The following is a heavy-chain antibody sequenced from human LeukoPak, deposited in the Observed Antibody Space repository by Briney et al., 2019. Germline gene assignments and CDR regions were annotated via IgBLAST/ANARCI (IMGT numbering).Heavy chain of an antibody. V-gene: IGHV3-33*06. CDR2: IWYDGSNK. D-gene: IGHD1-26*01. Sequence: GGSLRLSCAASGFIFSSYGMHWVRQAPGKGLEWVAVIWYDGSNKYYADSVKGRFTISRDSSKNTLFLQMNTLRAEDTAIYYCAKDRTVGASYWYFDLWGRGTLVTVSS. CDR3: AKDRTVGASYWYFDL. CDR1: GFIFSSYG. J-gene: IGHJ2*01.